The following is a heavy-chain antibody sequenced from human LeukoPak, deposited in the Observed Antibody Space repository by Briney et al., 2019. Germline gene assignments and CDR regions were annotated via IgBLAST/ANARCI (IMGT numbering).Heavy chain of an antibody. Sequence: ASVKVSCKASGYTFTSYDINWVRQATGQGLEWMGWMNPNSGNTGYAQKFQGRVTMTRNTSISTAYMELSSLRSEDTAVYYCARRWRCSGGSRYYYYMDVWGKGTTVTISS. J-gene: IGHJ6*03. CDR3: ARRWRCSGGSRYYYYMDV. CDR2: MNPNSGNT. CDR1: GYTFTSYD. V-gene: IGHV1-8*01. D-gene: IGHD2-15*01.